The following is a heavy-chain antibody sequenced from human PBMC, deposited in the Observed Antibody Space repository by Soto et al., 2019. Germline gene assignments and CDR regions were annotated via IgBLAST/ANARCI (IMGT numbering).Heavy chain of an antibody. CDR2: INHSGST. V-gene: IGHV4-34*01. D-gene: IGHD3-10*01. CDR1: GGSFSGYY. J-gene: IGHJ5*02. CDR3: ASGGRNYYVSGSYSRWFEP. Sequence: SEALSLTCAVYGGSFSGYYGSWIRQPPGKGLEWIGEINHSGSTNYNPSLKSRVTISVDTSKNQFSLKLSSVTAADKTVYYCASGGRNYYVSGSYSRWFEPWGQGTLVX.